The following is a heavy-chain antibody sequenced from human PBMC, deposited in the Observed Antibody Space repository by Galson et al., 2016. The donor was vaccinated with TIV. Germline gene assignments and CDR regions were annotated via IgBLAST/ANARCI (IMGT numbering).Heavy chain of an antibody. V-gene: IGHV1-18*01. D-gene: IGHD3-3*01. J-gene: IGHJ6*04. CDR2: ISGYNGNK. Sequence: SVKVSCKASGYTLSSYSTSWVRQAPGQGLEWLGWISGYNGNKNYAQKFQGRVTMTTDTSTSTAYMELRSLRSDDTAVYYCAKVPTKTFDFWSGYDNSFCMDVWGKGTTVIVSP. CDR3: AKVPTKTFDFWSGYDNSFCMDV. CDR1: GYTLSSYS.